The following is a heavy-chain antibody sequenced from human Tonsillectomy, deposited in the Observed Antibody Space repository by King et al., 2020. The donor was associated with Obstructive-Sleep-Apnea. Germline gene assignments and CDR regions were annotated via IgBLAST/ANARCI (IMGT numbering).Heavy chain of an antibody. CDR2: ISTKTDGAST. CDR3: TRGSAAAYFDY. J-gene: IGHJ4*02. D-gene: IGHD6-13*01. CDR1: EFTFSNAW. Sequence: QLVQSGGGLVKAEGSLRLSCAASEFTFSNAWMSWVRQVPGKGLEWVGLISTKTDGASTDYAAPVKGRFIISRDDSKNTLYLQMNSLKIEDTAVYYCTRGSAAAYFDYWGQGTLVTVSS. V-gene: IGHV3-15*01.